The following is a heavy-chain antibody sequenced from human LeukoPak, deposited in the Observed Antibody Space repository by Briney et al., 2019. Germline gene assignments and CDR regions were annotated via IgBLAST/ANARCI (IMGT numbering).Heavy chain of an antibody. CDR3: ARDWHRAPPVGMDV. J-gene: IGHJ6*02. CDR1: GVSISSYY. CDR2: IYYSGST. V-gene: IGHV4-59*06. D-gene: IGHD5-24*01. Sequence: SETLSLTCTVSGVSISSYYWSWIRQHPGKGLEWIGYIYYSGSTYYNPSPKSRVTISVDTSKNQFSLKLSSVTAADTAVYYCARDWHRAPPVGMDVWGQGTTVTVSS.